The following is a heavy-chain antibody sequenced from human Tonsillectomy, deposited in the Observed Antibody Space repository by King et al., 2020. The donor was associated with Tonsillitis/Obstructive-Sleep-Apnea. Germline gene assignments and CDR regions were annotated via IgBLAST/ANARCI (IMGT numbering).Heavy chain of an antibody. D-gene: IGHD3-10*01. CDR1: GFTFSSYW. V-gene: IGHV3-74*01. Sequence: VQLVESGGGLVQPGGSLRLSCAASGFTFSSYWMHWVRQAPGKGLVWVSRINSDGSGTSYADSVKGRFTISRDNAKNTLYLQMNSLRAEDTAVYYCARDLGGGSGGRNYYYYRDVWGKGTTVTVSS. CDR3: ARDLGGGSGGRNYYYYRDV. CDR2: INSDGSGT. J-gene: IGHJ6*03.